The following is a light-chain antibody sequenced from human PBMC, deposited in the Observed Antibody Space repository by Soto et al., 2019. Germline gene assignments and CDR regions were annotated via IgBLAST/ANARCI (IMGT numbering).Light chain of an antibody. CDR3: QQSYSTPT. J-gene: IGKJ1*01. V-gene: IGKV1-39*01. Sequence: DIQVTRSPSSLSASVGDRVTITCLASQSIGTYLNWYHQKPGKAPQLLIYGASTLQSGVPSRFSASGSGTHFTLTINSLQPEDFGTYSCQQSYSTPTFGQGTKVDIK. CDR1: QSIGTY. CDR2: GAS.